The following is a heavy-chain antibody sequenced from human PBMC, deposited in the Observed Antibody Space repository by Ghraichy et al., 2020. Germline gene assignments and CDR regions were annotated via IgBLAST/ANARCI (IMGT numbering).Heavy chain of an antibody. CDR3: ARRTIEYSSPGIDY. CDR2: IYYSGST. CDR1: GGSISSSSYY. Sequence: SETRSLTCTVSGGSISSSSYYWGWIRQPPGKGLEWIGSIYYSGSTYYNPSLKSRVTISVDTSKNQFSLKLSSVTAADTAVYYCARRTIEYSSPGIDYWGQGTLVTVSS. D-gene: IGHD6-6*01. V-gene: IGHV4-39*07. J-gene: IGHJ4*02.